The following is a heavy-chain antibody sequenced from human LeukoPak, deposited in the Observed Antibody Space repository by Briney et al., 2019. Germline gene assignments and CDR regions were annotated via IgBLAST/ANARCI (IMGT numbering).Heavy chain of an antibody. J-gene: IGHJ3*02. CDR1: GYTFTDYY. V-gene: IGHV1-2*02. Sequence: ASVKVSCKASGYTFTDYYIHCMRQAPGQGLEWMGWINPNSGGTNYAQKFQGRVTMTRDTSISTAYMELSRLRSDDTAVYYCASSQLYYDILTGKGDHDAFDIWGQGTMVTVSS. D-gene: IGHD3-9*01. CDR3: ASSQLYYDILTGKGDHDAFDI. CDR2: INPNSGGT.